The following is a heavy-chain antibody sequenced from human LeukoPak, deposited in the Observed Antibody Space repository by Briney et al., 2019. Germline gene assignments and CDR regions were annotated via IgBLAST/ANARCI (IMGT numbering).Heavy chain of an antibody. CDR3: AKVLGKGPVVPAAMGDLDY. D-gene: IGHD2-2*01. CDR1: GFTFSSYA. V-gene: IGHV3-23*01. J-gene: IGHJ4*02. CDR2: ISGSGGST. Sequence: SGGSLRLSCAASGFTFSSYAMSWVRQAPGKGLEWVSAISGSGGSTYYADSVKGRFTISRDNSKNTLYLQMNSLRAEDTAVYYCAKVLGKGPVVPAAMGDLDYWGQGTLVTVSS.